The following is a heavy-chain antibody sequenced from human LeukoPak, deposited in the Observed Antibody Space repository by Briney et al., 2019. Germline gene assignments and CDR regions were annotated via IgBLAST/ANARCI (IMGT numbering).Heavy chain of an antibody. CDR1: GFTFSSYS. J-gene: IGHJ3*01. CDR2: ISSSSSYI. CDR3: APIGAGYCSSTSCAGG. Sequence: GGSLRLSCAASGFTFSSYSMNWVRQAPGKGLEWVSSISSSSSYIYYADSVKGRFTISRDNAKNSLYLQMNSLRAEDTAVYYCAPIGAGYCSSTSCAGGWGQGTMVTVSS. D-gene: IGHD2-2*01. V-gene: IGHV3-21*01.